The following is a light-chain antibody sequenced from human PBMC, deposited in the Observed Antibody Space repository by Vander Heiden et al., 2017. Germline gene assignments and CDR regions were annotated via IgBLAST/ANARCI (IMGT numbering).Light chain of an antibody. Sequence: DNVLTQSPDSLAVSLGERATITCKSSQSVLSSFNSKNHLAWFRQKPRQPPELLIYWASTRESGVPDRFSGSGSGTDFTLTISNMQAEDVAVYYCEQHSTKTFGQGTKVEIK. CDR2: WAS. V-gene: IGKV4-1*01. J-gene: IGKJ1*01. CDR3: EQHSTKT. CDR1: QSVLSSFNSKNH.